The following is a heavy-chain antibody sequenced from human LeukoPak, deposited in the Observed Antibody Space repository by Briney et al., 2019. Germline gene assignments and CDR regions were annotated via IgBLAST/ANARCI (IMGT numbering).Heavy chain of an antibody. CDR1: GFTFSSYA. J-gene: IGHJ3*02. CDR3: ATLVPFDI. CDR2: ISYDGSNK. D-gene: IGHD1-26*01. Sequence: PGGSLRLSCAASGFTFSSYAMHWVRQAPGKGLEWVAVISYDGSNKYYADSVKGRFTISRDNSKNTLYLQMNSLRAEDTAVYYCATLVPFDIWGQGTMVTVSS. V-gene: IGHV3-30*04.